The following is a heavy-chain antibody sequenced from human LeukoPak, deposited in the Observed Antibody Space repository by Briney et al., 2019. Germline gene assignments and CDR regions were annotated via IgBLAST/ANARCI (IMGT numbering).Heavy chain of an antibody. CDR1: GGSISSSNW. J-gene: IGHJ6*02. D-gene: IGHD5/OR15-5a*01. Sequence: SGTLSLTCAVSGGSISSSNWWSWVRQPPGKGLEWIGEIYHSGSTNYNPSLKSRVTISVDKSKNQFSLKLSSVTAADTAVYYCARHGPLYEYFYYNMDVWGQGTTVTVSS. CDR3: ARHGPLYEYFYYNMDV. CDR2: IYHSGST. V-gene: IGHV4-4*02.